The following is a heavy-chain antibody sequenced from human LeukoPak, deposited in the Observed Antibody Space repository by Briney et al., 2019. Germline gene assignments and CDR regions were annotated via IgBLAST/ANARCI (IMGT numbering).Heavy chain of an antibody. CDR1: GYTFTNYG. CDR2: INAGNGNT. V-gene: IGHV1-3*01. D-gene: IGHD4-17*01. J-gene: IGHJ4*02. Sequence: ASVKVSCKASGYTFTNYGMNWVRQAPGQRLEWMGWINAGNGNTKYSQKFQGRVTMTTDTSTSTAYMELSSLRSEDTAVYYCARDPSNRDYGDYLDYWGQGTLVTVSS. CDR3: ARDPSNRDYGDYLDY.